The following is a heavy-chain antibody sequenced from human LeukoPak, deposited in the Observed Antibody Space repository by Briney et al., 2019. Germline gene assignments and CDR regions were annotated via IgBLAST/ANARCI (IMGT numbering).Heavy chain of an antibody. J-gene: IGHJ4*02. Sequence: SVKVSCKASGGTFSSYAISWVRQAPGQGLEWMGGITPIFGTANYAQKFQGRVTINTDESTSTAYMDLRSLRSEDTAVYYCARDQSGSYSGVVYWGQGTLVTVSS. CDR2: ITPIFGTA. CDR3: ARDQSGSYSGVVY. CDR1: GGTFSSYA. D-gene: IGHD1-26*01. V-gene: IGHV1-69*05.